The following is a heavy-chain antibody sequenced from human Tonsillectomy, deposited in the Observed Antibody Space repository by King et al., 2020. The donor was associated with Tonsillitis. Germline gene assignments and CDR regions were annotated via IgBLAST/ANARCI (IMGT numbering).Heavy chain of an antibody. CDR2: ISWNSGSI. CDR3: AKDIFVGSGSYGMDV. Sequence: VQLVESGGGLVQPGRSLRLSCAASGFTFDDYAMHWVRQAPGKGLEWVSGISWNSGSIGYADSVKGRFTISRDNAKNSLYLQMNSLRAEDTALYYCAKDIFVGSGSYGMDVWGQGTTVTVSS. V-gene: IGHV3-9*01. D-gene: IGHD1-26*01. CDR1: GFTFDDYA. J-gene: IGHJ6*02.